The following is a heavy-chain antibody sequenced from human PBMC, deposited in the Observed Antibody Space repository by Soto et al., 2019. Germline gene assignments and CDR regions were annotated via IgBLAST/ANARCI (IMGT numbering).Heavy chain of an antibody. CDR1: GFTFSSYA. V-gene: IGHV3-23*01. J-gene: IGHJ5*02. CDR2: ISGSGGST. Sequence: EVQLLESGGGLVQPGGSLRLSCAASGFTFSSYAMSWVRQAPGKGLEWVSAISGSGGSTYYADSVKGRFTISRDNPKNTLYLQMNSLRAEDTAVYYCAKDSLVVVAATPANWFDPWGQGTLVTVSS. CDR3: AKDSLVVVAATPANWFDP. D-gene: IGHD2-15*01.